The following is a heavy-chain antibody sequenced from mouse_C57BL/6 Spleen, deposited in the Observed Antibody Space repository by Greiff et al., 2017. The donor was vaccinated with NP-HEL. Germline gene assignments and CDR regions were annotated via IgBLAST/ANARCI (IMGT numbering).Heavy chain of an antibody. CDR1: GYTFTSYW. CDR3: ERVYSNYWYFDV. V-gene: IGHV1-55*01. Sequence: QVQLKQPGAELVKPGASVKMSCKASGYTFTSYWITWVKQRPGQGLAWIVDIYPGRGSTNYNEKFKSKATLTVDTSSSTAYMQLSSLTSEDSAVYYCERVYSNYWYFDVWGTGTTVTVSS. J-gene: IGHJ1*03. D-gene: IGHD2-5*01. CDR2: IYPGRGST.